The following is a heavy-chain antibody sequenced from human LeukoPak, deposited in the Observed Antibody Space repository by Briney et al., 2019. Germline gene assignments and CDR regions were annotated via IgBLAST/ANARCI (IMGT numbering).Heavy chain of an antibody. D-gene: IGHD3-10*01. J-gene: IGHJ3*02. CDR2: ISGYNGQT. CDR1: GYNFIAYG. V-gene: IGHV1-18*01. CDR3: ARDEFYGSGSSGDDGLDI. Sequence: ASVKVSCKTSGYNFIAYGIPWVRQAPGQGLEWMGRISGYNGQTKYAQKFRGRVSMTRDTSTRAAYMELTSLRFDDTAVYYCARDEFYGSGSSGDDGLDIWGQGTMVSV.